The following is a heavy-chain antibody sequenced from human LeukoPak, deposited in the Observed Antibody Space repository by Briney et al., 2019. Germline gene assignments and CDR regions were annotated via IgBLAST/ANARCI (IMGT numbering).Heavy chain of an antibody. V-gene: IGHV4-59*12. CDR3: ANYGSGSHGWFDP. CDR2: IHYSGST. Sequence: PSETLSLTCTVSGGSISSYYWSWIRQPPGKGLEWIGYIHYSGSTHYNPSLKSRVTISVDTSKNQFSLKLSSVTAADTAVYYCANYGSGSHGWFDPWGQGTLVTVSS. J-gene: IGHJ5*02. CDR1: GGSISSYY. D-gene: IGHD3-10*01.